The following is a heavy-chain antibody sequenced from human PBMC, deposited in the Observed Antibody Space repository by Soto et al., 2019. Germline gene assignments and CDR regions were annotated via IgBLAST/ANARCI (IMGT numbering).Heavy chain of an antibody. CDR1: GFTISSNA. D-gene: IGHD1-1*01. Sequence: GGSLRLSCAASGFTISSNAMHWVRQAPGKWLEWVSAISDRGATTHYADSVKGRFTISRDTSKNTLYLQLNTLRADDTAVYYCAKAKPGTTSFDYWGQGTLVTV. CDR2: ISDRGATT. CDR3: AKAKPGTTSFDY. J-gene: IGHJ4*02. V-gene: IGHV3-23*01.